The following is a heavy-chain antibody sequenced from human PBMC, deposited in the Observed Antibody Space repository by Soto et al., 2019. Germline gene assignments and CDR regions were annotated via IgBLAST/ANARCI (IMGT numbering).Heavy chain of an antibody. CDR1: GFTFNSYN. D-gene: IGHD3-22*01. CDR2: VSFTSSFI. V-gene: IGHV3-21*01. J-gene: IGHJ4*02. CDR3: ARGTYYSDSSSSYYYLDF. Sequence: EVELVESGGGLVKPGGSLRLSCAASGFTFNSYNMNWVRQAPGKGLEWVSSVSFTSSFIYYADSVKGRFTISRDNAKNSVYLQMDSLRAEDTAVYFCARGTYYSDSSSSYYYLDFWGLGTLVTVSS.